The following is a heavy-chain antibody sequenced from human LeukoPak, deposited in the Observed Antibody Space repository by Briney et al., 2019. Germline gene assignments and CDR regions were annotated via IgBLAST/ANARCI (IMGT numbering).Heavy chain of an antibody. V-gene: IGHV4-34*01. CDR1: GGSFSGYY. J-gene: IGHJ4*02. CDR3: AAERYPAAPLDY. D-gene: IGHD2-2*01. CDR2: INHSGST. Sequence: SETLSLTCAVYGGSFSGYYWSWTRQPPGKGLEWIGEINHSGSTNYNPSLKSRVTISVDTSKNQFSLKLSSVTAADTAVYYCAAERYPAAPLDYWGQGTLVTVSS.